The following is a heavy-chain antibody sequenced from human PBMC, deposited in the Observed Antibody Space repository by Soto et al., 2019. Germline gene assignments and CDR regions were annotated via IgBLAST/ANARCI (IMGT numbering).Heavy chain of an antibody. D-gene: IGHD1-26*01. V-gene: IGHV1-3*01. CDR2: INPGNNDT. CDR3: ARALIHSANYFDP. CDR1: GDTFTIYA. Sequence: ASVKVSCKASGDTFTIYAMHWVRQAPGQGLEWMGRINPGNNDTKNSQKIQGKDTIRSDTSANTANIEQSNLKTEDTAIYYCARALIHSANYFDPWGQGTLVTVSS. J-gene: IGHJ5*02.